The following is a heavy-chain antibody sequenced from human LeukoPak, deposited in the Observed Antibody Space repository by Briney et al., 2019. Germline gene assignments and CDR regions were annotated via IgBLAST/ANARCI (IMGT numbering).Heavy chain of an antibody. CDR2: ISGSGGST. CDR1: GLTFSSYA. D-gene: IGHD1-26*01. CDR3: AKSTSSWELLYYSDY. Sequence: GGSLRLSCAASGLTFSSYAMSWVRQTPAKGLEWVSAISGSGGSTYYADSVKGRFTISRDNSKNTLYLQMNSLRAEDTAVYYCAKSTSSWELLYYSDYWGQGTLVTVSS. V-gene: IGHV3-23*01. J-gene: IGHJ4*02.